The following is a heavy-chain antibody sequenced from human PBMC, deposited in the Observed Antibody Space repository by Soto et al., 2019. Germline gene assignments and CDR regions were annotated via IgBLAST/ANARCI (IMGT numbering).Heavy chain of an antibody. J-gene: IGHJ3*01. CDR2: ISGSGGST. CDR3: AKGLDSYGYFSPDP. Sequence: GGSLRLSCAASGFTFSSYAMSWVRQAPGKGLEWVSAISGSGGSTYYADSVKGRFTISRDNSKNTLYLQMNSLRAEDTAVYYCAKGLDSYGYFSPDPWGQGTMVTVSS. V-gene: IGHV3-23*01. CDR1: GFTFSSYA. D-gene: IGHD5-18*01.